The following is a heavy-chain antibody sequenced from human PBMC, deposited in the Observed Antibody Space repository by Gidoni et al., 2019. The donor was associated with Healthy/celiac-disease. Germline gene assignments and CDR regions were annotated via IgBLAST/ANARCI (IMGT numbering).Heavy chain of an antibody. CDR1: GFTFSSYA. Sequence: EVQLLASGGGLVQPGGSLRRSCAASGFTFSSYAMSWVRPAPGRGLEWVSAISGSGGSTYYADSVKGRFTISRDNSKNTLYLQMNSLRAEDTAVYYCAKDEEYRYYYYYMDVWGKGTTVTVSS. V-gene: IGHV3-23*01. J-gene: IGHJ6*03. CDR2: ISGSGGST. D-gene: IGHD2-2*01. CDR3: AKDEEYRYYYYYMDV.